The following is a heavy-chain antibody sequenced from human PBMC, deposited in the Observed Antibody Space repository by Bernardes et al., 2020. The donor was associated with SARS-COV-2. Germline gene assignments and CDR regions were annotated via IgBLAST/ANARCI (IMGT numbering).Heavy chain of an antibody. J-gene: IGHJ4*02. CDR3: ARMTVVGATLDY. CDR1: GFSLSPSGMC. V-gene: IGHV2-70*11. Sequence: SGPTLLKPTQTLTLTCTFSGFSLSPSGMCVSWIRQPPGKALEWLARIDWDDDKYYSTSLKTRLTISKDTSKNQVVLTMTNMDPVDTATYYCARMTVVGATLDYWGQGTLVTVSS. D-gene: IGHD1-26*01. CDR2: IDWDDDK.